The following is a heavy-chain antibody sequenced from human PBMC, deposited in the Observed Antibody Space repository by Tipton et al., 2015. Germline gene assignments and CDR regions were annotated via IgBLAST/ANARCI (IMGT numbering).Heavy chain of an antibody. CDR3: ARLKMYRSTWYNDDFDI. CDR1: GGSIGSSSYQ. V-gene: IGHV4-39*01. J-gene: IGHJ3*02. CDR2: IYYGGST. Sequence: LRLSCTVSGGSIGSSSYQWGWIRQPPGKGLEWIGTIYYGGSTYYSPSPMSRVSISVDTSKNQFSLKLSSVTAADTAVYYCARLKMYRSTWYNDDFDIWGQGAMVTVSS. D-gene: IGHD6-13*01.